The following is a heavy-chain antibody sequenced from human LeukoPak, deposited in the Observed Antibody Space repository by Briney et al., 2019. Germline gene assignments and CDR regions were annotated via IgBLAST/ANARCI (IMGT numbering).Heavy chain of an antibody. V-gene: IGHV4-59*08. J-gene: IGHJ4*02. CDR2: IYYSGST. CDR1: GGSISSYY. CDR3: ARLGKDDYSNYVGY. D-gene: IGHD4-11*01. Sequence: SETLSLTCTVSGGSISSYYWSWIRQPPGKGLEWIGYIYYSGSTNYNPSLKSRVTISVDTSKNQFSLRLSSVTAADTAVYYCARLGKDDYSNYVGYWSQGTLVTVSS.